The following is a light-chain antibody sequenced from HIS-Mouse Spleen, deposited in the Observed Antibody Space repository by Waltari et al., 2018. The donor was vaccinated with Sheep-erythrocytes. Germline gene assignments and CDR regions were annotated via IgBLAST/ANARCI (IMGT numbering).Light chain of an antibody. CDR3: CSYAGSSTPWV. CDR2: EGS. J-gene: IGLJ3*02. CDR1: SSDVRSYNL. Sequence: QSALTQPASVSGSPGQSITISCTGTSSDVRSYNLVPGYQQHPGKAPKLMIYEGSKRPSGVSNRFSGSKSGNTASLTISGLQAEDEADYYCCSYAGSSTPWVFGGGTKLTVL. V-gene: IGLV2-23*01.